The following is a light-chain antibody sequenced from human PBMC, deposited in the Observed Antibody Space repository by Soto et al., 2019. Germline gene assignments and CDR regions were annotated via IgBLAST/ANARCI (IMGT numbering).Light chain of an antibody. CDR2: DAS. CDR3: QQYDTLRS. V-gene: IGKV1-33*01. J-gene: IGKJ5*01. Sequence: DIQMTQSPSSLSASVGDRVTITCQASQDISNYLNWYQQKPGKAPKLLIYDASNLETGVPSRFSGSGSGTDFTFTISSLQPEDIATYYCQQYDTLRSFGQGTRLEIK. CDR1: QDISNY.